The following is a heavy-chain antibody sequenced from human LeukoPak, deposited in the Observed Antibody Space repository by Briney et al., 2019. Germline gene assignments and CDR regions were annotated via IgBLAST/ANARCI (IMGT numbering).Heavy chain of an antibody. CDR1: GGSISSYY. Sequence: SETLSLTCTVSGGSISSYYWSWIRQPPGKGLEWIGYIYYSGSTNYNPSLKSRVTISVDTSKNQLSLKIISVTAADTAVYYCARDRRGYYGMDVWGQGTAVTVSS. V-gene: IGHV4-59*01. CDR3: ARDRRGYYGMDV. J-gene: IGHJ6*02. D-gene: IGHD3-10*01. CDR2: IYYSGST.